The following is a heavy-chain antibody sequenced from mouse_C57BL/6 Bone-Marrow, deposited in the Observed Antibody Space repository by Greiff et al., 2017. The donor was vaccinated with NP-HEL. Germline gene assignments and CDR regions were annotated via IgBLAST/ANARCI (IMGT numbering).Heavy chain of an antibody. CDR2: IDPADSYT. V-gene: IGHV1-69*01. Sequence: QVQLQQPGAELVKPGASVKLSCKASGYTFTSYCMHWVKQRPGQGLEWIGEIDPADSYTNYNQKFKGKSTLTVDQSSSPAYMQLSSLTSEDSAVFYCVRRGEYFGCCMDYWGEGTSVTVSA. CDR3: VRRGEYFGCCMDY. J-gene: IGHJ4*01. CDR1: GYTFTSYC. D-gene: IGHD2-13*01.